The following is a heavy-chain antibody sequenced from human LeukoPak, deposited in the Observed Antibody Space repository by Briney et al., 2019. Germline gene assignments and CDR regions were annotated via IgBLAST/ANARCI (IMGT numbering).Heavy chain of an antibody. CDR3: AINRDGYNSFDY. J-gene: IGHJ4*02. CDR2: IYYSGST. V-gene: IGHV4-59*12. CDR1: GGSISSYY. Sequence: SETLSLTCTVSGGSISSYYWSWIRQPPGKGLEWIGYIYYSGSTNYNPSLRSRVTISVDTSKNHFSLKLSSVTAADTAVYYCAINRDGYNSFDYWGQGTLVTVSS. D-gene: IGHD5-24*01.